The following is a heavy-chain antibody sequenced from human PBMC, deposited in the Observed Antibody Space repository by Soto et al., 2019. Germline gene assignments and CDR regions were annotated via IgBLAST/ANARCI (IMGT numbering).Heavy chain of an antibody. Sequence: PSETLSLTSTVSGGSISSGDYYWSWIRQHPGKGLEWIGYIYYSGSTYYNPSLKSRVTISVDTSKNQFSLKLSSVTAADTAVYYCARVFSDSSSFFDPWGQGTLVTVSS. V-gene: IGHV4-31*03. CDR1: GGSISSGDYY. CDR2: IYYSGST. D-gene: IGHD6-13*01. CDR3: ARVFSDSSSFFDP. J-gene: IGHJ5*02.